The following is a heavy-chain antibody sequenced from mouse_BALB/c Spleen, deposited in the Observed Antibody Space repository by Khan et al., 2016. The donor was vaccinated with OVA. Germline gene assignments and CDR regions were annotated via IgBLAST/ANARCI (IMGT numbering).Heavy chain of an antibody. J-gene: IGHJ3*01. Sequence: VQLQQSGAELARPGASVKMSCKASGYTFTSYTIHWIKLRPGQGLEWIGYINPSNGYTNYNQKFKDKATLTADKSSTTAYMQLSSLTSDDSAVYNWVRDGAYYRNDGWFAYWGQRTLVTVSA. D-gene: IGHD2-14*01. V-gene: IGHV1-4*01. CDR2: INPSNGYT. CDR3: VRDGAYYRNDGWFAY. CDR1: GYTFTSYT.